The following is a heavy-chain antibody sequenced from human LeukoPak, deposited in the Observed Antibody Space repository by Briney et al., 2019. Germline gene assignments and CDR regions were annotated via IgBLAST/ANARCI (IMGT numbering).Heavy chain of an antibody. V-gene: IGHV1-46*01. Sequence: ASVKVSCKASGYTFTNYYVHWVRQAPGQGLEWMGVINPSGGSTNYAQKFQGRVTMTRDTSTSTVYMELSSLRSEDTAVDYCARDSTVTTFRGCVDPWGQGTLVTGSS. J-gene: IGHJ5*02. CDR1: GYTFTNYY. CDR2: INPSGGST. D-gene: IGHD3-16*01. CDR3: ARDSTVTTFRGCVDP.